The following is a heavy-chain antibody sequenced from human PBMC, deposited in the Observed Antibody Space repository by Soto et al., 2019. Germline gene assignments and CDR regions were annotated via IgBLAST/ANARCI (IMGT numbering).Heavy chain of an antibody. Sequence: ASVKVSCKASGHTFTKFHIHWVRQAPGQGLEWMGMIDPSGGVTRDAQRFQGRITMTSDTSTSSVYMELRGLTSEDTAVYYCARLEGLATISYYFDFWGPGALVTVSS. D-gene: IGHD3-9*01. V-gene: IGHV1-46*01. CDR1: GHTFTKFH. J-gene: IGHJ4*02. CDR3: ARLEGLATISYYFDF. CDR2: IDPSGGVT.